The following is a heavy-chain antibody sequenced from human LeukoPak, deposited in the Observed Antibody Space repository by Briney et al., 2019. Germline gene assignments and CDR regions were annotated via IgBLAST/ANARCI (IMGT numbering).Heavy chain of an antibody. D-gene: IGHD2-15*01. CDR1: GYTFTSYY. J-gene: IGHJ4*02. V-gene: IGHV1-46*01. CDR3: ARESLYCSGGSCYPYYFDY. CDR2: INPSGGST. Sequence: ASVKVSCKASGYTFTSYYMHWVRQAPGQGLEWMGIINPSGGSTSYAQKFQGRVTMTRDTSTSTVYMDLSSLRSEDTAVYYCARESLYCSGGSCYPYYFDYWGQGTLVTVSS.